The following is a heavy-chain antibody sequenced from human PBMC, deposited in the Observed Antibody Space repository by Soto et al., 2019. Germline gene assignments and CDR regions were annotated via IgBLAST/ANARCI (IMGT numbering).Heavy chain of an antibody. Sequence: SETLSLTCTVSGGSISSGGYYWSWIRQHPGKGLEWIGYIHYSGSTYYNPSLKSRVTISVDTSKNQFSLKLSSVTAADTAVYVCAREYGSSGPWRGYWGQGTLVTVSS. CDR2: IHYSGST. J-gene: IGHJ4*02. CDR1: GGSISSGGYY. V-gene: IGHV4-31*03. D-gene: IGHD6-13*01. CDR3: AREYGSSGPWRGY.